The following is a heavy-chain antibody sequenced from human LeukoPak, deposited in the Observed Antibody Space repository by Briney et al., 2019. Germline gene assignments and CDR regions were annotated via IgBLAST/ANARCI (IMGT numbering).Heavy chain of an antibody. D-gene: IGHD3-22*01. CDR3: SRGLDSRKLGY. J-gene: IGHJ4*02. CDR2: IYTSGST. V-gene: IGHV4-4*07. Sequence: SETLSLTCTVSGGSISSYYWSWIRQPAGKGLEWIGRIYTSGSTNYNPSLKSRVTISIDTSKNQFSLNLNSVTAADTAVYFCSRGLDSRKLGYWGQGTLVTVSS. CDR1: GGSISSYY.